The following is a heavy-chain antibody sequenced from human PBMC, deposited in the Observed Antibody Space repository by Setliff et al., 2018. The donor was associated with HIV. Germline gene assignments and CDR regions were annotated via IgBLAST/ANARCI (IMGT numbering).Heavy chain of an antibody. J-gene: IGHJ4*02. V-gene: IGHV1-2*02. D-gene: IGHD3-10*01. CDR3: ARDGPGAAHFDY. Sequence: ASVKVSCKASGYIFTGHYMHWVRQAPGQGLEWVGWINPNSDGTNYAPKFQGRVTMTRDTSINTDYMDLSGLRSDDTAIYYCARDGPGAAHFDYWGQGTLVTVSS. CDR2: INPNSDGT. CDR1: GYIFTGHY.